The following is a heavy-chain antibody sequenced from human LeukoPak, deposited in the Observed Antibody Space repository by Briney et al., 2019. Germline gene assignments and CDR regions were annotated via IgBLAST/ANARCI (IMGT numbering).Heavy chain of an antibody. CDR3: AREAGGGITDY. D-gene: IGHD3-10*01. Sequence: SETLSLTCTVSGGSISSGGYYWSWIRQHPGKGLEWIGYIYYSGSTYYNPSLKSRVTISVGTSKNQFSLKLSSVTAADTAVYYCAREAGGGITDYWGQGTLVTVSS. CDR2: IYYSGST. V-gene: IGHV4-31*03. J-gene: IGHJ4*02. CDR1: GGSISSGGYY.